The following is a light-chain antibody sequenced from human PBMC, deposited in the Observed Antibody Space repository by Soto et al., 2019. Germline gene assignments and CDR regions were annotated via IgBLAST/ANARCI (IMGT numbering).Light chain of an antibody. J-gene: IGLJ1*01. CDR1: SSDVGAYKY. CDR3: SSYVGSNNYV. V-gene: IGLV2-8*01. CDR2: EVS. Sequence: QSALTQPPSASGSPGQSVTISCTGTSSDVGAYKYVSWYQQHPGKAPKLMIYEVSKRPSGVPDRFSGSKSGNTASLTVSGLQADDEADYYCSSYVGSNNYVFGTGTKVTVL.